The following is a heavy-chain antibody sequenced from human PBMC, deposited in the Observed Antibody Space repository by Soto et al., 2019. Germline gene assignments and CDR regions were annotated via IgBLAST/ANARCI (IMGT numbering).Heavy chain of an antibody. J-gene: IGHJ4*02. CDR2: INHSGST. CDR1: GGSFSGYY. CDR3: ARAPGLAPLHY. Sequence: PSETLSLTCAVYGGSFSGYYWSWIRQPPGKGLEWIGEINHSGSTNYNPSLKSRVTISVDTSKNQFSLKLSSVTAADTAVYYCARAPGLAPLHYGGQGPLATV. V-gene: IGHV4-34*01. D-gene: IGHD6-25*01.